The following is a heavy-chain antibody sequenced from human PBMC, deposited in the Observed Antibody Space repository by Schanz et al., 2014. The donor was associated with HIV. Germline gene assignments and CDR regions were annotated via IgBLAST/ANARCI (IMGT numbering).Heavy chain of an antibody. CDR3: AKDRNHYDSRYRGKGNYYYYYGMDV. J-gene: IGHJ6*02. D-gene: IGHD3-22*01. CDR2: XKNNRPKK. Sequence: VQLLESGGGLVQPGGSLRLSCAASGFTFDSYGIHWVRQAPGXGLEXXXXXKNNRPKKKLADSVKGRFTISRDNSKNTLYLQMKSLRPEDTAVYYCAKDRNHYDSRYRGKGNYYYYYGMDVWGQGTTVTVSS. V-gene: IGHV3-30*18. CDR1: GFTFDSYG.